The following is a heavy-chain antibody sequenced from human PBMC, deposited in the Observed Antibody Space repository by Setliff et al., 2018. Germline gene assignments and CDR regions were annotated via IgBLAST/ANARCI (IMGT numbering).Heavy chain of an antibody. Sequence: GASVKVSCKASGYTFTTYYMHWVRQAPGQGLEWMGVINPGDGSTTYAQKFQGRVKMTRDTSTNTVYMQLNSLRFEDRAVYYCARENPAKNFWGEESDYWGQGTLVTVSS. J-gene: IGHJ4*02. CDR1: GYTFTTYY. CDR3: ARENPAKNFWGEESDY. CDR2: INPGDGST. D-gene: IGHD3-3*01. V-gene: IGHV1-46*01.